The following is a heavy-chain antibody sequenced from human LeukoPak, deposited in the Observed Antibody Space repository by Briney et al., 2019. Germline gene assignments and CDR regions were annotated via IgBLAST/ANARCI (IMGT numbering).Heavy chain of an antibody. Sequence: GGSLRLSCAASGFTFSSYWMSWVRQAPGKGLEWEANIKQDGSEKYYVDSVKGRFTISRDNSKNTLYLQMNSLRAEDTAVYYCARDRGKEGIDYWGQGTLVTVSS. CDR1: GFTFSSYW. J-gene: IGHJ4*02. V-gene: IGHV3-7*01. D-gene: IGHD3-10*01. CDR2: IKQDGSEK. CDR3: ARDRGKEGIDY.